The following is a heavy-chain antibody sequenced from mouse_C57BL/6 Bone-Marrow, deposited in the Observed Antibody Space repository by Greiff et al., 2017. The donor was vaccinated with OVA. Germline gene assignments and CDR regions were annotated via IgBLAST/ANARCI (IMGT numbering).Heavy chain of an antibody. V-gene: IGHV1-26*01. CDR1: GYTFTDYY. J-gene: IGHJ2*01. CDR3: ARGWGNYDYFDY. Sequence: VQLQQSGPELVKPGASVKISCKASGYTFTDYYMNWVKQSHGKSLEWIGDINPNNGGTSYNQKFKGKATLTVDKSSSTAYMELRSLTSEDSAVYYGARGWGNYDYFDYWGQGTTLTVSS. CDR2: INPNNGGT. D-gene: IGHD2-1*01.